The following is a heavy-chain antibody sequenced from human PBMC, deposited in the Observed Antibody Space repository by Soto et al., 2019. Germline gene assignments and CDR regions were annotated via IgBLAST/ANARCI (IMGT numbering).Heavy chain of an antibody. CDR1: GFNFNSFA. J-gene: IGHJ2*01. V-gene: IGHV3-23*04. Sequence: EAQLVESGGGLVQPGGSLRLSCAASGFNFNSFAMSWVHQAPGKGLEWVSGVSPSGTSTYYAGSLKGRLTISRDNSKDTVYLQMDFLRVDDTAIYFCARTPGITSKGYFDLWGRGTLVSVSS. D-gene: IGHD1-7*01. CDR3: ARTPGITSKGYFDL. CDR2: VSPSGTST.